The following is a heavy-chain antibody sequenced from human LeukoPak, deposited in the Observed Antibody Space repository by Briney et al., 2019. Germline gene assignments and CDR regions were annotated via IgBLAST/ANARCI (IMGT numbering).Heavy chain of an antibody. V-gene: IGHV3-21*01. Sequence: GGSLRLSCVASGFTFNTYNMNWVRQAPGKGLEWVASITSSSSYIYYADSVKGRFTISRDNAKSSLYLQMNSLRDEDTAVYYCARDPYSGNYGDYYYYYMDVWGKGTTVTISS. CDR1: GFTFNTYN. CDR2: ITSSSSYI. CDR3: ARDPYSGNYGDYYYYYMDV. J-gene: IGHJ6*03. D-gene: IGHD1-26*01.